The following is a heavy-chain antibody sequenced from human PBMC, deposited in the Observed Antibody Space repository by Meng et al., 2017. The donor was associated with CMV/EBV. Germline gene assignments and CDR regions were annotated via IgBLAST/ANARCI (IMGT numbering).Heavy chain of an antibody. Sequence: LSLTCAASGFTFSSYWMHWVRQAPGKGLVWVSRINSDGRSTSYADSVKGRFTISRDNAKNTLYLQMNSLRAEDTAVYYCAREAAAGAPDYWGQGTLVTVSS. V-gene: IGHV3-74*01. CDR1: GFTFSSYW. CDR2: INSDGRST. CDR3: AREAAAGAPDY. D-gene: IGHD6-13*01. J-gene: IGHJ4*02.